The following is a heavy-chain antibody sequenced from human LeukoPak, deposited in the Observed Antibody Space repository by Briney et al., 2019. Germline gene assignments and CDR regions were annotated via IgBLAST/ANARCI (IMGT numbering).Heavy chain of an antibody. Sequence: ASVRVSCKTSGYTFISYHINWVRQATGQGLEWVGWMNPDSSRTASAQRFPGSAQTLQGSAQRFQGRVTMTSDNSISTAYLELSSLRAEDTAVYYCARGLRRVRGGIITFDHMDVWGEGTTVTVSS. CDR3: ARGLRRVRGGIITFDHMDV. CDR1: GYTFISYH. D-gene: IGHD3-10*01. CDR2: MNPDSSRT. J-gene: IGHJ6*03. V-gene: IGHV1-8*01.